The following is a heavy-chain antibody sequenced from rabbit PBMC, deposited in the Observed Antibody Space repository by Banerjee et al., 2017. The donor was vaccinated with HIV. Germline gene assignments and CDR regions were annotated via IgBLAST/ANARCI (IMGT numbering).Heavy chain of an antibody. V-gene: IGHV1S40*01. CDR1: GFSFSSSYW. J-gene: IGHJ4*02. CDR2: IYTSSDST. D-gene: IGHD6-1*01. CDR3: ARDDTFDYAGYVYAI. Sequence: QSLEESGGDLVKPGASLTLTCTASGFSFSSSYWICWVRQAPGKGLELIACIYTSSDSTYYASWAKGRFTISKTSSTTVTLQMTSLTAADTATYFCARDDTFDYAGYVYAIRGPGTLVTVS.